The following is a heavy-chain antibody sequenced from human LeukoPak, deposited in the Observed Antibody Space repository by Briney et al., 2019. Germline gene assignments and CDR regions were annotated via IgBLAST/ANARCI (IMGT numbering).Heavy chain of an antibody. Sequence: GGSLRLSCEASGXTFSAYAMTWVRQAPGKGLEWVLSIGSDNKPHYSEFVKGRFAISRDNSKTMLFLQLKRLRAEDTALYFCARGLHYYVAMDVWGQGTTVPVS. J-gene: IGHJ6*02. D-gene: IGHD3-10*02. CDR1: GXTFSAYA. CDR3: ARGLHYYVAMDV. CDR2: IGSDNKP. V-gene: IGHV3-23*05.